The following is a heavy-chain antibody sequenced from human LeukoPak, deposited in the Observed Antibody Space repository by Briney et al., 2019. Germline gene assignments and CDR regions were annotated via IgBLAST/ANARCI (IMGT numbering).Heavy chain of an antibody. D-gene: IGHD7-27*01. CDR2: INPNSGGT. V-gene: IGHV1-2*02. CDR1: GYTFTGYY. CDR3: ARVSEIGGEH. J-gene: IGHJ4*02. Sequence: GASVKVSCKASGYTFTGYYMHWVRQAPGRGLEWMGWINPNSGGTNYAQKFQGRVTMTRDTSISTAYMELSRLRSDDTAVYYCARVSEIGGEHWGQGTLVTVSS.